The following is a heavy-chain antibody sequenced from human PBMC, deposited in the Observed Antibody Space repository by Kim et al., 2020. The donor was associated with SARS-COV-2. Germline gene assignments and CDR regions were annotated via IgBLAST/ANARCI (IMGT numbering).Heavy chain of an antibody. V-gene: IGHV5-51*01. CDR3: ARLWARYYWYFDL. Sequence: GESLKISCKGSGYGFTSYWIGWVRQMPGKGLEWMGIIYPGDSDTRYSPSFQGQVTISADKSISTAYLQWSSLKASDTAMYYCARLWARYYWYFDLWGRGTLVTVSS. CDR2: IYPGDSDT. J-gene: IGHJ2*01. D-gene: IGHD1-26*01. CDR1: GYGFTSYW.